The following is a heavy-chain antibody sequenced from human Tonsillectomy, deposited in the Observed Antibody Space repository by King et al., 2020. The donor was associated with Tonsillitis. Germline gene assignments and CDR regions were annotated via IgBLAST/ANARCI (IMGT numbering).Heavy chain of an antibody. D-gene: IGHD3-9*01. Sequence: VQLVESGGGLVQPGGSLRLSCAASGFTFSSYAMSWVRQAPGKGLEWVSAISGSGGSTYYADSVKGRFTISRDNAKNTLYRQMNSLRAGDTAVYYCANQGVQLRYFAWLVGDAFDYCGQGTLVTVSS. CDR1: GFTFSSYA. CDR3: ANQGVQLRYFAWLVGDAFDY. V-gene: IGHV3-23*04. CDR2: ISGSGGST. J-gene: IGHJ4*02.